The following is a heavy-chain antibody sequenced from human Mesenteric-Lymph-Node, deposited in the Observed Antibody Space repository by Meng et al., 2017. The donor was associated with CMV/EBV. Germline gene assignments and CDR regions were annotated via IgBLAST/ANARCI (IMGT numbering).Heavy chain of an antibody. V-gene: IGHV3-33*06. Sequence: GESLKISCAAPGFTFSSYGMHWVRQAPGKGLEWVAVIWYDGSNKYYADSVKGRFTISRDNSKNTLYLQMNSLRAEDTAVYYCAKDEGYSSSIHYYYYYGMDVWGQGTTVTVSS. D-gene: IGHD6-6*01. CDR2: IWYDGSNK. J-gene: IGHJ6*02. CDR3: AKDEGYSSSIHYYYYYGMDV. CDR1: GFTFSSYG.